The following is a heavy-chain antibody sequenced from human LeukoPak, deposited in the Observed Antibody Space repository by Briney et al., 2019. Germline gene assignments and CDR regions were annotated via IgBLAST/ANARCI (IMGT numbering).Heavy chain of an antibody. D-gene: IGHD3-22*01. CDR1: GFTFSSYS. V-gene: IGHV3-48*01. Sequence: GGSLRLSCAASGFTFSSYSMNWVRQAPGKGLEWVSYISSSSSTIYYADSVKGRFTISRDNSKNTLYLQMNSLRAEDTAVYYCAKFLYYYDSSGYYHDGGFDYWGQGTLVTVSS. J-gene: IGHJ4*02. CDR2: ISSSSSTI. CDR3: AKFLYYYDSSGYYHDGGFDY.